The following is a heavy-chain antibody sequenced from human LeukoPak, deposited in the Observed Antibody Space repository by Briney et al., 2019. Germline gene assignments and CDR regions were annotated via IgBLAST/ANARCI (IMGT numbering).Heavy chain of an antibody. Sequence: GSSVKVSCKASGGTFSSYAISWVRQAPGQGLEWMGGIIPIFGTANYAQKFQGRVTITADKSTSTAYMELSNLRSEDTAVYYCARSYSNYGYYYYYYMDVWGKGTTVTVSS. D-gene: IGHD4-11*01. J-gene: IGHJ6*03. V-gene: IGHV1-69*06. CDR2: IIPIFGTA. CDR1: GGTFSSYA. CDR3: ARSYSNYGYYYYYYMDV.